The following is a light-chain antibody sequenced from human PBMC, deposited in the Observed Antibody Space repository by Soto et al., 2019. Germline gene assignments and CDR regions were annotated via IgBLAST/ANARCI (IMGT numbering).Light chain of an antibody. CDR2: DAS. CDR3: QQYNSYSPT. V-gene: IGKV1-33*01. CDR1: QDINNF. Sequence: DIQMTQSPSSLSASVGYRVTITCQASQDINNFLNWYQQKPGKAPKLLIYDASNLETGVPSRFSGSGSETEFTLTISGLQPGDSATYYCQQYNSYSPTFGQGTKVDIK. J-gene: IGKJ1*01.